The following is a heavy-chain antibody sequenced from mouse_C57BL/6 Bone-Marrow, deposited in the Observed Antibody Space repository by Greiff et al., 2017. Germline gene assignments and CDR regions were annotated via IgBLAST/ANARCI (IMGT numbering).Heavy chain of an antibody. J-gene: IGHJ4*01. CDR3: ARAPGGAMDY. V-gene: IGHV5-15*01. CDR2: ISNLAYSI. D-gene: IGHD3-1*01. Sequence: EVQVVESGGGLVQPGGSLKLSCAASGFTFSDYGMAWVRQAPRKGPEWVAFISNLAYSIYYADTVTGRFTISRENAKNTLSLEMSSLRSEDTAMYYCARAPGGAMDYWGQGASVTVSS. CDR1: GFTFSDYG.